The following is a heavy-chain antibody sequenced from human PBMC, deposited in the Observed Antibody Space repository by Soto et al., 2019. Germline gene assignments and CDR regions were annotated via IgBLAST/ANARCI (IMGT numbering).Heavy chain of an antibody. Sequence: SETLSLTCAVYGGSFSGYYWRWIRQPPGKGLEGIGEFNHSGSTNYNPSPKSRVTISVDTSENQFSLKLSSVTAAGTRVYYCARSGYSSSWYVGYYGMDVWGQGTTVTVSS. D-gene: IGHD6-13*01. CDR1: GGSFSGYY. CDR2: FNHSGST. CDR3: ARSGYSSSWYVGYYGMDV. V-gene: IGHV4-34*01. J-gene: IGHJ6*02.